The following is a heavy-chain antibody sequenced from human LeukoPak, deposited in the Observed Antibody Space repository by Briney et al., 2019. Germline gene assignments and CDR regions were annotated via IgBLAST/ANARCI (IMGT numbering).Heavy chain of an antibody. CDR3: ARAVADKTFDY. J-gene: IGHJ4*02. Sequence: SETLFLTCTVSGGSISSFYWTWIRQPPGKGLEWIGYIYYSGSTNYNPSLKSRVTISVDTSKNQFSLRLRSVTAADTAVYYCARAVADKTFDYWGPGTLVTVSS. V-gene: IGHV4-59*08. CDR1: GGSISSFY. CDR2: IYYSGST.